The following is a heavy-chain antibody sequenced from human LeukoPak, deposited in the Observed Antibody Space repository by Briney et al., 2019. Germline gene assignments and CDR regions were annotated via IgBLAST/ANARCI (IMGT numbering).Heavy chain of an antibody. D-gene: IGHD3-22*01. J-gene: IGHJ4*02. V-gene: IGHV4-39*01. CDR3: ARPPHYYDNSGYYDAY. CDR2: IYYSGST. Sequence: SETLSLTCTVSGGSISSSSYYWGWVRQPPGKGLEWIGSIYYSGSTNYNPPLKSRVTISVDTSKNQLSLKLTSVTAADTAVYYCARPPHYYDNSGYYDAYWGQGTLVTVSS. CDR1: GGSISSSSYY.